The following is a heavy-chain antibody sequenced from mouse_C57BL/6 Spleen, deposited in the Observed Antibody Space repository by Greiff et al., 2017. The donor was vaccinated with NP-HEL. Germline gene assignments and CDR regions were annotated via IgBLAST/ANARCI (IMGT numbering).Heavy chain of an antibody. J-gene: IGHJ3*01. CDR2: IYPGDGDT. V-gene: IGHV1-80*01. CDR3: ACDYPAWFAY. CDR1: GYAFSSYW. Sequence: VQLQQSGAELVKPGASVKISCKASGYAFSSYWMNWVKQRPGKGLEWIGQIYPGDGDTIYNGKFKGKATLTASKSSGSAYMQLRSLTSEHYAVYFCACDYPAWFAYWGEGPLVTVSA. D-gene: IGHD2-4*01.